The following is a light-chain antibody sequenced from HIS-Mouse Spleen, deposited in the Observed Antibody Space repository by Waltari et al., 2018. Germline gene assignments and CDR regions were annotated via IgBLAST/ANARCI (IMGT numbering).Light chain of an antibody. CDR2: GAS. Sequence: EIVMTQSPATLSVSPGERATLSCRASQSVSSNLAWYRKKPGQAPRLLIYGASTRATGIPARFSGSGSGTEFTLTISSLQSEDFAVYYCQQYNNWPPWTFGQGTKVEIK. V-gene: IGKV3-15*01. CDR1: QSVSSN. J-gene: IGKJ1*01. CDR3: QQYNNWPPWT.